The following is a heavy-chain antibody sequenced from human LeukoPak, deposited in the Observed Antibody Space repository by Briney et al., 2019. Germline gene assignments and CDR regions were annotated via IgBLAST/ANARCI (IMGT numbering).Heavy chain of an antibody. Sequence: ASVKVSCKASGYTFTGYYMHWVRQTPGQGLEWMGWISPTSGGTNYAQKFQGRVTMTRDTSINTAYMELSRLRSDDTAVYYCARLSDYGDYERFDYWGKGTLVTVSS. V-gene: IGHV1-2*02. CDR1: GYTFTGYY. J-gene: IGHJ4*02. D-gene: IGHD4-17*01. CDR3: ARLSDYGDYERFDY. CDR2: ISPTSGGT.